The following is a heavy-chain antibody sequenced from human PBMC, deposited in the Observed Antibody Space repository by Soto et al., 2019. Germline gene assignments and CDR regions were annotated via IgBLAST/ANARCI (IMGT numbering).Heavy chain of an antibody. V-gene: IGHV6-1*01. CDR1: GDSVSSNSAA. J-gene: IGHJ3*02. Sequence: QVQVQQSGPGLVKPSQTLSLTCAISGDSVSSNSAAWNWIRQSPSRGLEWLGRTYYRSKWYNDYAVSVKCRISITXDTSKNQFSLQLNSVTPEDTAVYYCARASRNAFDIWGQGTMVTVSS. CDR3: ARASRNAFDI. CDR2: TYYRSKWYN.